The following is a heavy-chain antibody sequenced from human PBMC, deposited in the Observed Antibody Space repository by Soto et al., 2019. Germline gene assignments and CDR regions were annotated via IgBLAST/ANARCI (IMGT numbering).Heavy chain of an antibody. Sequence: QVQLQESGPGLVKPSQTLSLTCTVSGGSISSGGYYWSWIRQHPGKGLEWIGYIYYSGSTYYNPSLTSRVTISVDPTKNQFSLKLSSVTAADTAVYYCARGAHSSSQDYWGQGTLVTVSS. J-gene: IGHJ4*02. CDR3: ARGAHSSSQDY. CDR2: IYYSGST. V-gene: IGHV4-31*03. CDR1: GGSISSGGYY. D-gene: IGHD6-13*01.